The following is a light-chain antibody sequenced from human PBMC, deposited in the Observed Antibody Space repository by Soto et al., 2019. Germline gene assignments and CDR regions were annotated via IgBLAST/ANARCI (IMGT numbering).Light chain of an antibody. CDR1: QAITNN. Sequence: DIELTQSPATLSVSVGDRATLSCRASQAITNNLAWYQQKPGKPPRLLIYEASTLPTGVPARFSGSGFGTEFILTISSLQPEDFAVYYCQQFINLYTFGQGTKVDIK. V-gene: IGKV3-15*01. CDR2: EAS. J-gene: IGKJ2*01. CDR3: QQFINLYT.